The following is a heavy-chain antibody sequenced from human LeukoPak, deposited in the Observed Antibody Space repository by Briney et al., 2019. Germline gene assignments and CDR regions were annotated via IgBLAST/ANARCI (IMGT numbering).Heavy chain of an antibody. D-gene: IGHD6-13*01. Sequence: GASVKVSCKASGYTFTGYYMHWVRQAPGQGLEWMGRINPNSGGTNYAQQFQGRVTMTRDTSISTAYMELSRLRSDDTAVYYCARVPIIAAAPYYMDVWGKGTTVTVSS. CDR1: GYTFTGYY. J-gene: IGHJ6*03. V-gene: IGHV1-2*06. CDR2: INPNSGGT. CDR3: ARVPIIAAAPYYMDV.